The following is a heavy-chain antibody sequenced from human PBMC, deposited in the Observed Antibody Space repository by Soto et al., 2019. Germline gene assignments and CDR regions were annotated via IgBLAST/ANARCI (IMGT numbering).Heavy chain of an antibody. CDR1: GGTFSSYT. CDR2: IIPILGIA. D-gene: IGHD3-10*01. J-gene: IGHJ5*02. Sequence: QVQLVQSGAEVKKPGSSVKVSCKASGGTFSSYTISWVRQAPGQGLEWMGRIIPILGIANYAQKFQGRVTITADKSPSTAYMELSSLRSEDTAVYYCARAYYYGSGSYENWFDPGGQGTLVTVSS. CDR3: ARAYYYGSGSYENWFDP. V-gene: IGHV1-69*02.